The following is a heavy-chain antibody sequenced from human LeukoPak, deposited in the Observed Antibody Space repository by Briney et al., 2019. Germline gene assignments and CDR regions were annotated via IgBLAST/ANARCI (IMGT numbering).Heavy chain of an antibody. CDR1: GFTFSSYA. Sequence: GGSLRLSCAASGFTFSSYAMSWVRQAPGKGLEWVSAISGSGAITYYAVSVKGRFTISRDNSKNTLYLQMNSLRAEDTALYYCAKTSSRFGDFDYWGQGTLVTVSS. V-gene: IGHV3-23*01. J-gene: IGHJ4*02. D-gene: IGHD3-16*01. CDR2: ISGSGAIT. CDR3: AKTSSRFGDFDY.